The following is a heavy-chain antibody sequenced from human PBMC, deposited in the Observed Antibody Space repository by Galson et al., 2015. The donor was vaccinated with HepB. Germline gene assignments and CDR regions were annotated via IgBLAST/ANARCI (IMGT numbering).Heavy chain of an antibody. CDR3: ANGYCSSTSCYTAPLDY. D-gene: IGHD2-2*02. V-gene: IGHV3-30*18. Sequence: SLRLSCAASGFTFSSYGMHWVRQAPGKGLEWVAVISYDGSNKYYADSVKGRFTISRDNSKNTLYLQMNSLRAEDTAVYYCANGYCSSTSCYTAPLDYWGQGTLVTVSS. CDR2: ISYDGSNK. J-gene: IGHJ4*02. CDR1: GFTFSSYG.